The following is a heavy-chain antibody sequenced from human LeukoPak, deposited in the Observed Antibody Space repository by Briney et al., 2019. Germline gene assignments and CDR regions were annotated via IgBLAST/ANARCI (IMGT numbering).Heavy chain of an antibody. V-gene: IGHV3-7*01. Sequence: GGSLRLSCVASGFTFDTYWMSWVRQAPGKGLDWVAHIKEDGTRKYYVDSVRGRFTISRDNAKNSLFLQMNSLRVEDTAVFYCVAWGSLVVWGQGTLVTVSS. D-gene: IGHD3-16*01. J-gene: IGHJ4*02. CDR1: GFTFDTYW. CDR3: VAWGSLVV. CDR2: IKEDGTRK.